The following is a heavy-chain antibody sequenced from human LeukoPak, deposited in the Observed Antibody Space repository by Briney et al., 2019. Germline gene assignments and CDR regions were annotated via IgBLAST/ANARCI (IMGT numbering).Heavy chain of an antibody. CDR3: ARAAATTWSPFYYYYYMDV. CDR1: GYSISSGYY. D-gene: IGHD5-12*01. Sequence: PSETLSLTCTVSGYSISSGYYWGWIRQPPGKGLEWIGSIYHSGSTYYNPSLKSRVTISVDTSKNQFSLKLSSVTAADTAVYYCARAAATTWSPFYYYYYMDVWGKGTTVTVSS. CDR2: IYHSGST. J-gene: IGHJ6*03. V-gene: IGHV4-38-2*02.